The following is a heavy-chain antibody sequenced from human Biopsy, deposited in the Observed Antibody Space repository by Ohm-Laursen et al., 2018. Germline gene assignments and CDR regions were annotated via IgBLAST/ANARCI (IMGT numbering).Heavy chain of an antibody. CDR3: AKGYTDYSDSSGFSYYFRY. CDR2: IFTSGST. V-gene: IGHV4-4*07. D-gene: IGHD3-22*01. Sequence: SETLSLTCAVSGASISDYYCVWIRQPAGKGLEWIGLIFTSGSTTYNPSLRSRVTMSVDTSNNQFTLNLSSVTAADTAMYYCAKGYTDYSDSSGFSYYFRYWGQGTLVTVSS. CDR1: GASISDYY. J-gene: IGHJ4*02.